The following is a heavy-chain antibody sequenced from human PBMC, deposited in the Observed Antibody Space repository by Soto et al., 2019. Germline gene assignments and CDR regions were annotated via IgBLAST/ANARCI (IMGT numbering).Heavy chain of an antibody. CDR1: GYAFTRYD. CDR2: INPYNGNT. D-gene: IGHD6-19*01. CDR3: AREYSSGWGGMDV. Sequence: QVQVVQSGAEVKKPGASVKVSCKASGYAFTRYDISWVRQAPGQGLEWMGWINPYNGNTNYEQKFQGRVTMTTETXTSTAYTELRSRRSDDTAVYYCAREYSSGWGGMDVWGQGTTVTVSS. V-gene: IGHV1-18*01. J-gene: IGHJ6*02.